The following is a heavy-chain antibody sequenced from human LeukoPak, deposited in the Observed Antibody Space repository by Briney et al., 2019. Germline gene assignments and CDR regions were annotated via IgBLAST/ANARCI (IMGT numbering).Heavy chain of an antibody. J-gene: IGHJ5*02. V-gene: IGHV3-74*01. Sequence: PGGSLRLSCAASGFTVSSNYMSWVRQAPGKGLVWVSRINSDGSRTNYADSVKGRFTISRDNAKNTLYLQMNSLRAEDTAVYYCARVLTGSWDWFDPWGQGTLVTVSS. CDR2: INSDGSRT. D-gene: IGHD2-8*02. CDR3: ARVLTGSWDWFDP. CDR1: GFTVSSNY.